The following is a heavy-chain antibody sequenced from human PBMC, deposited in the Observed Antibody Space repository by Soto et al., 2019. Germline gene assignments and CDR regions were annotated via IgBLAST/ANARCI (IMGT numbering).Heavy chain of an antibody. D-gene: IGHD3-10*01. CDR2: ISYDGSNK. CDR1: GFTFSSYG. Sequence: QVQLVESGGGVVQPGRSLRLSCAASGFTFSSYGMHWVRQAPGKGLEWVAVISYDGSNKYYADSVKGRFTISRDNSKNTLYLQMNSLRAEDTAVYYCAKDYTGYGSGTLGDWGQGTLVTVSS. J-gene: IGHJ4*02. V-gene: IGHV3-30*18. CDR3: AKDYTGYGSGTLGD.